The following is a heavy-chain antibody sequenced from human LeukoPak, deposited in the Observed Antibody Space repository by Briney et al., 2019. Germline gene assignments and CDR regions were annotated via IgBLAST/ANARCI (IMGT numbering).Heavy chain of an antibody. CDR2: IRSKTYGGTA. V-gene: IGHV3-49*04. D-gene: IGHD1-26*01. CDR3: TSPEGGTYYFDY. Sequence: GGSLRLSCADSGFRFGEYSISWVRQAPGKGLEWVGFIRSKTYGGTAQYAASVKGRFTISRDDSRSSAYLQMNNLKTEDTAVYFCTSPEGGTYYFDYWGQGTLVTVSS. J-gene: IGHJ4*02. CDR1: GFRFGEYS.